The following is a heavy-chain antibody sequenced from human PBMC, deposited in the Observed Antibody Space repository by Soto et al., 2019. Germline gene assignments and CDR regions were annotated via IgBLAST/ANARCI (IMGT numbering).Heavy chain of an antibody. CDR3: ARGLVLFADY. CDR1: GFTFNSYE. D-gene: IGHD2-15*01. CDR2: ISSSGTSI. Sequence: PGGSLRLSCAASGFTFNSYEMNWVRQAPGKGLEWVSSISSSGTSIYYADSVKGRFTISRDNTKNSLFLQMNSLRAEDTAVYFCARGLVLFADYWGQGTQVTVSS. J-gene: IGHJ4*02. V-gene: IGHV3-48*03.